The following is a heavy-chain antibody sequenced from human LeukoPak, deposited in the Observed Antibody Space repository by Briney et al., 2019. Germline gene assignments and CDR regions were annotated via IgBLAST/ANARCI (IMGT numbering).Heavy chain of an antibody. J-gene: IGHJ4*02. CDR3: AEGRGPYYFDY. Sequence: SQTLSLTCTVSGGSISSGSYYWRWIRQPAGKGLEWIGRIYTSGSTNYNPSLKSRVTISVDTSKNQFSLKLSSVTAADTAVYYCAEGRGPYYFDYWGQGTLVTVSS. V-gene: IGHV4-61*02. D-gene: IGHD3-10*01. CDR2: IYTSGST. CDR1: GGSISSGSYY.